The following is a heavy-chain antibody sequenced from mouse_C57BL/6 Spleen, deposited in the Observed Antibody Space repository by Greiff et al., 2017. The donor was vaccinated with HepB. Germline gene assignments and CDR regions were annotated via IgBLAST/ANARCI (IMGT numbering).Heavy chain of an antibody. CDR3: ARDQLGRGYFDV. CDR1: GFTFSDYY. D-gene: IGHD4-1*02. Sequence: EVQRVESEGGLVQPGSSMKLSCTASGFTFSDYYMAWVRQVPEKGLEWVANINYDGSSTYYLDSLKSRFIISRDNAKNILYLQMSSLKSEDTATYYCARDQLGRGYFDVWGTGTTVTVSS. V-gene: IGHV5-16*01. J-gene: IGHJ1*03. CDR2: INYDGSST.